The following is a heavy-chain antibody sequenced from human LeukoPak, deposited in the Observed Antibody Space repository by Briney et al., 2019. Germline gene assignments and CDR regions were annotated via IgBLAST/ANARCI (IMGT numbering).Heavy chain of an antibody. J-gene: IGHJ4*02. CDR3: ARHPSSDIWSGYSTADYFDY. Sequence: SGTLSLTCAVSGGSISSSNWWSWVRQPPGKGLEWIGEIYHSGSTNYNPSLKSRVTISVDTSKNQFSLKLSSVTAADTAVYYCARHPSSDIWSGYSTADYFDYWGQGTLVTVSS. CDR1: GGSISSSNW. CDR2: IYHSGST. V-gene: IGHV4-4*02. D-gene: IGHD3-3*01.